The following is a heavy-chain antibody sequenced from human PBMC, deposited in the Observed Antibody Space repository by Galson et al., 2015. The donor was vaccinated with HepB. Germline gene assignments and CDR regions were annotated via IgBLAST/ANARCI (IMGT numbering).Heavy chain of an antibody. CDR3: ARESNWAYDS. CDR1: GFRVSESI. D-gene: IGHD3-16*01. V-gene: IGHV3-53*01. J-gene: IGHJ4*02. Sequence: SLRLSCAVSGFRVSESILSWVRQVPERGLEYVSDIYPSGATYYRDSVRGRFTMSRDAFQTSLYLQMNNLRVEDTAIYFCARESNWAYDSWGTGTPVTVSS. CDR2: IYPSGAT.